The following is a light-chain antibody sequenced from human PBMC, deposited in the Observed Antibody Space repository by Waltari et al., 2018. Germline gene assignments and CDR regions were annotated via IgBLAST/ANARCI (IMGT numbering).Light chain of an antibody. CDR2: GTS. CDR1: QTLKNNY. J-gene: IGKJ2*01. CDR3: QHYGSSPYL. Sequence: DTVLTQSPGTLSLSTGESVSLSCRASQTLKNNYLAWYQQKPGQAPGLLIHGTSKRATGVPDRFSGSGSGTDFTLTISRLEAEDSAVYYCQHYGSSPYLFGRGTKLEIK. V-gene: IGKV3-20*01.